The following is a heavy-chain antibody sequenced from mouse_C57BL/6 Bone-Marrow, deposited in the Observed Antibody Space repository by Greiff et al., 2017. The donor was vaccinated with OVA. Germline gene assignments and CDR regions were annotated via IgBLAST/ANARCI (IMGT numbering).Heavy chain of an antibody. CDR1: GFTFNTYA. Sequence: EVQGVESGGGLVQPKGSLKLSCAASGFTFNTYAMHWVRQAPGKGLEWVARIRSKSSNYATYYADSVKDRFTISRDDSQRMLYLQMNNLKTEDTAMYCWVRERGYYDYDVGFAYWGQGTLVTVSA. V-gene: IGHV10-3*01. CDR2: IRSKSSNYAT. J-gene: IGHJ3*01. D-gene: IGHD2-4*01. CDR3: VRERGYYDYDVGFAY.